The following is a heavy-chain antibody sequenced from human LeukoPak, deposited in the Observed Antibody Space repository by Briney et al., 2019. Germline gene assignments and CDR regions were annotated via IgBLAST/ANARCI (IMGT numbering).Heavy chain of an antibody. CDR3: AKARGIAAAAYYFDY. CDR2: ISWNSGSI. V-gene: IGHV3-9*01. D-gene: IGHD6-13*01. CDR1: GFTFDDYA. J-gene: IGHJ4*02. Sequence: GGSLRLSCAASGFTFDDYAMHWVRQAPGKGLEWVSGISWNSGSIGYADSVKGRSTISRDNAKNSLYLQVNSLRAEDTALYYCAKARGIAAAAYYFDYWGQGTLVTVSS.